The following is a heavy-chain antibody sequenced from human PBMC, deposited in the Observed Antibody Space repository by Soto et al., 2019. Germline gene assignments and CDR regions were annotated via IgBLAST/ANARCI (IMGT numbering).Heavy chain of an antibody. CDR2: IKQDGSEK. CDR1: GFTFSSYW. V-gene: IGHV3-7*01. Sequence: EVQLVESGGGLVQPGGSLRLSCAASGFTFSSYWMSWVRQAPGKGLEWVANIKQDGSEKYYVDSVKGRFTISRDNAKNSRYLQINRLRVEDTAVYYFARDPIQLWPKGGMDVWRQGPTVTVS. J-gene: IGHJ6*02. D-gene: IGHD5-18*01. CDR3: ARDPIQLWPKGGMDV.